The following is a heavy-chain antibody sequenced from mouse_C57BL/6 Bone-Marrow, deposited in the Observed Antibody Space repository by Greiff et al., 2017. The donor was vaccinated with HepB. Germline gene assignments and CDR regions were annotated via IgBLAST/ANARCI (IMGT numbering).Heavy chain of an antibody. CDR2: IYPSDSET. V-gene: IGHV1-61*01. CDR3: ARGPGGTWFAY. CDR1: GYTFTSYW. Sequence: QVQLKQPGAELVRPGSSVKLSCKASGYTFTSYWMDWVKQRPGQGLEWIGNIYPSDSETHYNQKFKDKATLTVDKSSSTAYMQLSSLTSEDSAVYYWARGPGGTWFAYWGQGTLVTVSA. J-gene: IGHJ3*01.